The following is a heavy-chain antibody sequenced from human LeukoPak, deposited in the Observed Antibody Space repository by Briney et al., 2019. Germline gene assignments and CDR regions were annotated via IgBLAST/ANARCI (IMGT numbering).Heavy chain of an antibody. CDR1: GGTFSSYA. CDR3: ARVQGVVPAALNWFDP. CDR2: IIPIFGTA. V-gene: IGHV1-69*05. Sequence: GASVKVPCKASGGTFSSYAISWVRQAPGQGLEWMGGIIPIFGTANYAQKFQGRVTITTDESTSTAYMELSSLRSEDTAVYYCARVQGVVPAALNWFDPWGQGTLVTVSS. J-gene: IGHJ5*02. D-gene: IGHD2-2*01.